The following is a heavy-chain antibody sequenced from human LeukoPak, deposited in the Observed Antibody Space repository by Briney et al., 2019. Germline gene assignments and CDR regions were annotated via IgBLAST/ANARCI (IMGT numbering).Heavy chain of an antibody. V-gene: IGHV3-33*01. D-gene: IGHD6-13*01. CDR2: IWYDGSNK. Sequence: GRSLRLSCAASGFTFSSYGVHWVRQAPGKGLEWVAVIWYDGSNKYYADSVKGRFTISRDNSKNTLYLQMNSLRAEDTAVYYCARENRDAGYSSTRNWFDPWGQGTLVTVSS. CDR1: GFTFSSYG. J-gene: IGHJ5*02. CDR3: ARENRDAGYSSTRNWFDP.